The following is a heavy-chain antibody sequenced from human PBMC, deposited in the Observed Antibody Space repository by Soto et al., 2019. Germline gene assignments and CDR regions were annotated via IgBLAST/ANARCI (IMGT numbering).Heavy chain of an antibody. CDR3: ASYGIAVGSNWFDP. J-gene: IGHJ5*02. V-gene: IGHV4-59*01. D-gene: IGHD6-19*01. CDR2: ISYMGTT. CDR1: GGSMNNYY. Sequence: PSETLSLTCTVSGGSMNNYYWSWIRQAPGKGLQYIGYISYMGTTNYNPSLKSRVTISVDTSKNQFSLKLSSVTAADTAVYYCASYGIAVGSNWFDPWGQGTLVTVSS.